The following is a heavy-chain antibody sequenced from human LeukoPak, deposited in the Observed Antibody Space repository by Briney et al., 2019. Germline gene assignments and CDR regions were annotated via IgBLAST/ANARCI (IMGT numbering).Heavy chain of an antibody. V-gene: IGHV3-23*01. CDR1: GFTFSSYG. J-gene: IGHJ5*02. CDR3: AKDSPTSSSRYGGNWFDP. D-gene: IGHD6-13*01. CDR2: ISGSGGST. Sequence: GGSLRLSCAASGFTFSSYGMSWVRQAPGKGLEWVSAISGSGGSTYYADSVKGRFTISRDNSKNTLYLQMNSLRAEDTAVYYCAKDSPTSSSRYGGNWFDPWGQGTLVTVSS.